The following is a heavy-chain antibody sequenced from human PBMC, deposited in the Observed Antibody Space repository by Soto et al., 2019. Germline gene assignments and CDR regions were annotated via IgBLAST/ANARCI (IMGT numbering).Heavy chain of an antibody. CDR3: AKNYGDNWFDP. D-gene: IGHD4-17*01. CDR2: ISYDGSNK. CDR1: GFTFSSYG. Sequence: VQLVESGGGVVQPGRSLRLSCAASGFTFSSYGMHWVRQAPGKGLEWVAVISYDGSNKYYADSVKGRFTISRDNSKNTLYLQMNSLRAEDTAVYYCAKNYGDNWFDPWGQGTLVTVSS. J-gene: IGHJ5*02. V-gene: IGHV3-30*18.